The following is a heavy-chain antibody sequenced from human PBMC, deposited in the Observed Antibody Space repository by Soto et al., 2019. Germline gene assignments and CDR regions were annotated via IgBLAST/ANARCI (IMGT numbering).Heavy chain of an antibody. CDR2: IYPGDSDT. CDR1: GYSFTSYW. V-gene: IGHV5-51*01. CDR3: ARLPGATISYYYGMDV. J-gene: IGHJ6*02. D-gene: IGHD1-1*01. Sequence: PGESLKISCNGSGYSFTSYWIGWVRQMPGKGLEWMGIIYPGDSDTRYSPSFQGQVTISADKSISTAYLQWSSLKASDTAMYYCARLPGATISYYYGMDVWGQGTTVTVSS.